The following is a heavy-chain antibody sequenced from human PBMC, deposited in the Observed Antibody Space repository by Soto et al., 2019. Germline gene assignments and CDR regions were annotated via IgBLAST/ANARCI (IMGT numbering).Heavy chain of an antibody. Sequence: EVQLLESGGGLVQPGGSLRLSCAASGFTFKSWALSWVRQAPGKGLELVSGISGGSEKIYYADSVKGRFTISRDKSNNTVSLQLNRLRVEDTDLAWCAKCVWACDWCVYDYELWGQGSKVTVSS. CDR2: ISGGSEKI. V-gene: IGHV3-23*01. J-gene: IGHJ4*02. CDR3: AKCVWACDWCVYDYEL. D-gene: IGHD4-17*01. CDR1: GFTFKSWA.